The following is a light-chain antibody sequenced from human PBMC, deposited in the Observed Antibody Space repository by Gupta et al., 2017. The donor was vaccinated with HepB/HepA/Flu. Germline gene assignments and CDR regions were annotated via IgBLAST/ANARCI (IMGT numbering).Light chain of an antibody. Sequence: NFMLTQPHSVSESPGKTVTIPCTGSSGSIASNYVQWYQQRPGSAPTTVIYEDNQRPSGGPDRFSCSIDSSSTSASLTISGLKTEDDAYYYCQSYDSSNHVVFGGGTKLTVL. CDR2: EDN. V-gene: IGLV6-57*02. CDR1: SGSIASNY. CDR3: QSYDSSNHVV. J-gene: IGLJ2*01.